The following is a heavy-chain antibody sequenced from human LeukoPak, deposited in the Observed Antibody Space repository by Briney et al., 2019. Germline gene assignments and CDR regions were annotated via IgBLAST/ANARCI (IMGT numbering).Heavy chain of an antibody. D-gene: IGHD2-2*01. J-gene: IGHJ6*03. V-gene: IGHV4-38-2*01. CDR2: LYHPDST. Sequence: SETLSLTCAVSGYPINNAYYWAWIRRPPGKGLEGIGSLYHPDSTYYNPSLKSRFTMSVDTSRNQFSLKLSFVTAADTAVYYCARQYDSYFYYYLDLWGTGTTVTVSS. CDR3: ARQYDSYFYYYLDL. CDR1: GYPINNAYY.